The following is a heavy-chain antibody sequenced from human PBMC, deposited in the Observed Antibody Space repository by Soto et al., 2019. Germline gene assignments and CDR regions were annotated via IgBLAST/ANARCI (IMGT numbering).Heavy chain of an antibody. J-gene: IGHJ6*02. V-gene: IGHV1-58*01. CDR3: AADPGIAAADHYYYYGMDV. CDR1: GFTFTSSA. D-gene: IGHD6-13*01. Sequence: ASVKVSCKASGFTFTSSAVQWVRQARGQRLEWIGWIVVGSGNTNYAQKFQERVTITRDMSTSTAYMELSSLRSEDTAVYYCAADPGIAAADHYYYYGMDVWGQGTTVTVSS. CDR2: IVVGSGNT.